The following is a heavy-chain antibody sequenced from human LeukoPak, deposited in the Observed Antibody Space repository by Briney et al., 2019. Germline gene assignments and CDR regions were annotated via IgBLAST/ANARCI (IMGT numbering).Heavy chain of an antibody. Sequence: PSETLSLTCAVYGGSFSGYYWSWIRQPPGKGLEWVSSISSSSSYIYYADSVKGRFTISRDSAKNSLYLQMNSLRAEDTAVYYCARGLRYFDWLGEYYFDYWGQGTLVTVSS. V-gene: IGHV3-21*01. CDR3: ARGLRYFDWLGEYYFDY. CDR2: ISSSSSYI. D-gene: IGHD3-9*01. CDR1: GGSFSGYY. J-gene: IGHJ4*02.